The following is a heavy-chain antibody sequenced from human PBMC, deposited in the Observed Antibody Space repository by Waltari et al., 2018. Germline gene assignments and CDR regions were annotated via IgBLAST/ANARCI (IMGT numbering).Heavy chain of an antibody. CDR1: GISFTELS. CDR2: FDLPDVGG. Sequence: QVQVGQSGAEVKKPGASVKVSCKVSGISFTELSIHWVRQTSGKGLEWMGGFDLPDVGGNSAQNFQGRLKMTEGISTDTAYMELSSLRSDDTAVYYCAAGLSSGWPNLWGPGTLVTVS. CDR3: AAGLSSGWPNL. D-gene: IGHD6-19*01. V-gene: IGHV1-24*01. J-gene: IGHJ5*02.